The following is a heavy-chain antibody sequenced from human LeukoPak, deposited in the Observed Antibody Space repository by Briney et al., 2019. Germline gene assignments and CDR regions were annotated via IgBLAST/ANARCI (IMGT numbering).Heavy chain of an antibody. CDR3: ARTSVAAAISPYYFDY. CDR1: GFTFSGYS. J-gene: IGHJ4*02. Sequence: GGSLRLSCAASGFTFSGYSMNWVRQAPGKGLEWVSFISSSSNYRYYADSVKGRFTISRDNAKNSLYLRMASLRAEDTAVYYCARTSVAAAISPYYFDYWGQGTLVTVSS. CDR2: ISSSSNYR. V-gene: IGHV3-21*01. D-gene: IGHD2-2*02.